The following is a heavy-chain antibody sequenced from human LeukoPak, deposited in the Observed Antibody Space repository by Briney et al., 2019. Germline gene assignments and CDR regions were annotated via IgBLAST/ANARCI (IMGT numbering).Heavy chain of an antibody. CDR1: GFTFSDSY. CDR2: ISSSGGTI. J-gene: IGHJ4*02. CDR3: ARGGTVADPFDC. V-gene: IGHV3-11*01. D-gene: IGHD6-19*01. Sequence: PGGSLRLSCADSGFTFSDSYMGWIRQAPGKGLEWVSYISSSGGTIYYADSVRGRFTISRDNAKNSLYLQMNSLRAEDTAIYYCARGGTVADPFDCGGQGTLVTVSS.